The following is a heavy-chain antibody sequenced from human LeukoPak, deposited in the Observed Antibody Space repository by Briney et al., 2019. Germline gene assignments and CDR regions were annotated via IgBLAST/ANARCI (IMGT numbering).Heavy chain of an antibody. CDR1: GFTFSDYY. D-gene: IGHD4-17*01. CDR3: ARDNYDYGDYVGSHDALDI. Sequence: GGSLRLSCAASGFTFSDYYMSWIRQAPGKGLEWVSYISSSGSTIYYADSVKGRFTISRDNAKNSLYLQMNSLRDEDTAVYYCARDNYDYGDYVGSHDALDIWGQGTMVTVSS. CDR2: ISSSGSTI. V-gene: IGHV3-11*04. J-gene: IGHJ3*02.